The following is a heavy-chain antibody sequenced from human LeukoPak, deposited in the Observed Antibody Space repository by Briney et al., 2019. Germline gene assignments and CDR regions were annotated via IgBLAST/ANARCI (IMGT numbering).Heavy chain of an antibody. CDR2: FYDSGNT. Sequence: SETLSLTCAVYGGSFSGYYWGWIRQPPGKGLEWIGSFYDSGNTYYNPSLKSRVTISVDTSKNQFSLKVRSVTAADTAVYFCARGKSRGGHIDYWGQGTLVTVSS. CDR3: ARGKSRGGHIDY. D-gene: IGHD3-16*01. CDR1: GGSFSGYY. V-gene: IGHV4-38-2*01. J-gene: IGHJ4*02.